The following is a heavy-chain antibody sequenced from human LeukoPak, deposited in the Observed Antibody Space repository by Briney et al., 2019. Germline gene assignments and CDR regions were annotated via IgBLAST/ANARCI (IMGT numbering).Heavy chain of an antibody. D-gene: IGHD3-22*01. CDR2: FDPADEKT. Sequence: ASVKVSCKVSGYKLTELSIHWAREAPGKGLEWVGGFDPADEKTIYAQKFQGRVTMTEDTSTDTAYMELSSLRSEDTALYYCATYDSSGLLDFWGQGTLVTVSS. J-gene: IGHJ4*02. CDR1: GYKLTELS. V-gene: IGHV1-24*01. CDR3: ATYDSSGLLDF.